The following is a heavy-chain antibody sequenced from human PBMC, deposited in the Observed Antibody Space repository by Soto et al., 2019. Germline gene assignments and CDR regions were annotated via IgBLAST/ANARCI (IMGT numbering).Heavy chain of an antibody. J-gene: IGHJ4*02. CDR1: GGSFSGYY. D-gene: IGHD6-19*01. CDR2: INHSGST. CDR3: ARAGRYSSGWYRDFDY. Sequence: SETLSLTCAVYGGSFSGYYWSWIRQPPGKGLEWIGEINHSGSTNYNPSLKSRVTISVDTSKNQFSLKLSSVTAADTAVYYCARAGRYSSGWYRDFDYWGQGTLVTVSS. V-gene: IGHV4-34*01.